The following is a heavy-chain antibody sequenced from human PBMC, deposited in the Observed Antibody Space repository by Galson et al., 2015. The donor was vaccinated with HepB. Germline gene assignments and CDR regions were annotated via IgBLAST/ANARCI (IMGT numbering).Heavy chain of an antibody. Sequence: CAISGDSVSSNSAAWNWIRQSPSRGLEWLGRTYYRSKWYNDYAVSVKSRITINPDTSKNQFSLQLSSVTPEDTAVYYCASVGIAVAGGDAFDIWGQGTMVTVSS. CDR3: ASVGIAVAGGDAFDI. D-gene: IGHD6-19*01. CDR2: TYYRSKWYN. J-gene: IGHJ3*02. CDR1: GDSVSSNSAA. V-gene: IGHV6-1*01.